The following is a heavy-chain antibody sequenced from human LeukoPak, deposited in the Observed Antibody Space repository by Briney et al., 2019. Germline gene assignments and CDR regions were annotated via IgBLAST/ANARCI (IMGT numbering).Heavy chain of an antibody. CDR2: IYYSGSI. D-gene: IGHD6-19*01. J-gene: IGHJ5*02. V-gene: IGHV4-39*01. CDR1: GGSISSSSYY. Sequence: SETLSLTCTVSGGSISSSSYYWGWIRQPPGKGLEWIGSIYYSGSIYYNPSLKSRVTISVDTSKNQFSLKLSSATAADTAVYYCARSLAVAGILDPWGQGTLVTVSS. CDR3: ARSLAVAGILDP.